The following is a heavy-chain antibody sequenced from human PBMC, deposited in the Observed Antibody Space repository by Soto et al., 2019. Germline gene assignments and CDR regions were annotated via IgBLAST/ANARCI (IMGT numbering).Heavy chain of an antibody. Sequence: GPLRLSGAASVFTFSSYGMHWVRQAPGKGLEWVAVISYDGSNKYYADSVKGRFTISRDNSKNTLYLQMNSLRAEDTAVYYCATARYYYDSSGYYRGNYFDYWGQGTLVTVSS. V-gene: IGHV3-30*03. D-gene: IGHD3-22*01. J-gene: IGHJ4*02. CDR2: ISYDGSNK. CDR1: VFTFSSYG. CDR3: ATARYYYDSSGYYRGNYFDY.